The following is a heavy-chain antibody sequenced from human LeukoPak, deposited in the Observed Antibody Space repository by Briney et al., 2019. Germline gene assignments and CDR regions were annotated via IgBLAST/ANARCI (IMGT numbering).Heavy chain of an antibody. Sequence: ASVKVSCKASGYTFTSYAMNWVRQAPGQGLEWMGWINTNTGNPTYAQGFTGRFVFSLDTSVSTAYLQISSLKAEGTAVYYCARGFVGSGWYYFDYWGQGTLVTVSS. CDR3: ARGFVGSGWYYFDY. D-gene: IGHD6-19*01. CDR2: INTNTGNP. CDR1: GYTFTSYA. J-gene: IGHJ4*02. V-gene: IGHV7-4-1*02.